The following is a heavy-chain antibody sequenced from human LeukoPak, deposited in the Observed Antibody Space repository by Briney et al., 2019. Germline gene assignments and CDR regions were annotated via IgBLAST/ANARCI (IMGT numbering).Heavy chain of an antibody. D-gene: IGHD4-11*01. J-gene: IGHJ5*02. Sequence: PSETLSLTCTVSGGSISSHYWSWIRQPPGEALEWIGYISSSGSTNYNPSLKSGVTITVDTSKNQFALKLSSVTAADTAMYYCARGQVDYMSWFDPWGQGTLVTVSS. CDR2: ISSSGST. V-gene: IGHV4-59*11. CDR3: ARGQVDYMSWFDP. CDR1: GGSISSHY.